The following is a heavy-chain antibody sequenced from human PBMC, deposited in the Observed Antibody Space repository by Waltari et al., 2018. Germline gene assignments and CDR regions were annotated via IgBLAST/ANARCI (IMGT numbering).Heavy chain of an antibody. D-gene: IGHD3-3*01. V-gene: IGHV4-34*01. CDR1: GWSFSVYY. J-gene: IGHJ6*02. CDR2: INHSEST. Sequence: HVQLQQWGAGLLEPSETLSLTCAVYGWSFSVYYLSWIRHPHGKGLEWIGEINHSESTNYNPSLKSRVTISVDTSKNQFSLKLSSVTAADTAVYYCARDYYDFWSGNLGVVDVWGQGTTVTVSS. CDR3: ARDYYDFWSGNLGVVDV.